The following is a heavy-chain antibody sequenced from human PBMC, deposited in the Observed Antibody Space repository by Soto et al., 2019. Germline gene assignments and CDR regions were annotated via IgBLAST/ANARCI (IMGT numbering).Heavy chain of an antibody. CDR1: GGTFSSHS. J-gene: IGHJ6*02. V-gene: IGHV1-69*13. CDR3: AAGSFTSTGGRIGYHYNAMDV. CDR2: IIPIFGPA. D-gene: IGHD1-1*01. Sequence: SVKVSCKSSGGTFSSHSINWVRQAPGQGLEWMGGIIPIFGPANFAKKFQGRVTITADESTTTAYMELSTLTSEDTAVYYCAAGSFTSTGGRIGYHYNAMDVWGQGTTVTVSS.